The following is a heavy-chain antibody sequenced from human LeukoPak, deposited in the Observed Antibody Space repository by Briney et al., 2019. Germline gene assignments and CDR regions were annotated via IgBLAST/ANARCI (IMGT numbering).Heavy chain of an antibody. Sequence: SGKLSCNPSGATFTAYAIHLLRQAPGQGLEGMGGIIPIFGTTNYADKFQGRVTISTGESKSTVYMELSSIRSEDTDVYYCERSSTDGYDDTSGYFDSWGQGTLVTVSS. CDR3: ERSSTDGYDDTSGYFDS. CDR1: GATFTAYA. D-gene: IGHD3-22*01. CDR2: IIPIFGTT. V-gene: IGHV1-69*05. J-gene: IGHJ4*02.